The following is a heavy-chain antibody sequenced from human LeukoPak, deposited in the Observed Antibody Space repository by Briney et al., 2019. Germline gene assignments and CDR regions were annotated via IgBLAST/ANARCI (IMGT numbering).Heavy chain of an antibody. D-gene: IGHD6-25*01. J-gene: IGHJ4*02. Sequence: SETLSLTCTVSGGSISGYYWSWIRQPARQGLEWIGRIYSNGDTRYNPSLKSRVTMSVDTSKNQLSLKLGPVTAADTAVYSCARAAGAAGGQFFASGGQGTLVTVPS. CDR1: GGSISGYY. V-gene: IGHV4-4*07. CDR3: ARAAGAAGGQFFAS. CDR2: IYSNGDT.